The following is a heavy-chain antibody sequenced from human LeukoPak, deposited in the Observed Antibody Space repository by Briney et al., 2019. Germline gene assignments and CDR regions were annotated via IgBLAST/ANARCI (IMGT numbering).Heavy chain of an antibody. D-gene: IGHD6-13*01. CDR1: GFTFSTYW. CDR3: ARDGGSWYVGY. J-gene: IGHJ4*02. Sequence: GGSLRLSCEASGFTFSTYWMSWVRQAPGKGLEWVANIRQDGSEKWCVDSVKGRFTISRDNAKNSLYLQMNSLRAEDSGVYYCARDGGSWYVGYWGQGTLVTVSS. CDR2: IRQDGSEK. V-gene: IGHV3-7*01.